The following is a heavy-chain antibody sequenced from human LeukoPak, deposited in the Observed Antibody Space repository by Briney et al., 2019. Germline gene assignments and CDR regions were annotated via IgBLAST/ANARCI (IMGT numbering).Heavy chain of an antibody. CDR2: ISAYNGNT. V-gene: IGHV1-18*01. CDR3: ARERVRGVMLSGYYYYGMDV. J-gene: IGHJ6*02. Sequence: ASVKVSCKASGYTFTSYGISWVRHAPGQGLEWMGWISAYNGNTNYAQKLQGRVTMTTDTSTSTAYMELRSLRSDDTAVYYCARERVRGVMLSGYYYYGMDVWGQGTTVTVSS. CDR1: GYTFTSYG. D-gene: IGHD3-10*01.